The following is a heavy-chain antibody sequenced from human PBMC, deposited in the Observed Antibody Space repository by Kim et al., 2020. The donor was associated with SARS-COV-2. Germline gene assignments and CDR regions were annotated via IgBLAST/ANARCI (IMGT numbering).Heavy chain of an antibody. CDR3: ATGFDLWFGELLSPPYFDY. CDR2: ISSSSSYI. D-gene: IGHD3-10*01. Sequence: GGSLRLSCAASGFTFSSYSMNWVRQAPGKGLEWVSSISSSSSYIYYADSVKGRFTISRDNAKNSLYLQMNSLRAEDTAVYYCATGFDLWFGELLSPPYFDYWGQGTLVTVSS. CDR1: GFTFSSYS. V-gene: IGHV3-21*01. J-gene: IGHJ4*02.